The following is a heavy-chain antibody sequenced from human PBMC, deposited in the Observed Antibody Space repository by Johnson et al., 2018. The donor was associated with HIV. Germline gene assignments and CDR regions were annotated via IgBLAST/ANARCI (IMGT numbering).Heavy chain of an antibody. J-gene: IGHJ3*02. CDR3: AKSPEDYGARRGAFDI. Sequence: QVQLVESGGGVVQPGRSLRLSCAASGFTFSSYGMHWVRQAPGKGLEWVAVIWYDGSNKYYADSVKGRFTISRDNSKNTLYLQMNSLRAEDTAVYYCAKSPEDYGARRGAFDIWGQGTIVTVSS. D-gene: IGHD4-17*01. V-gene: IGHV3-33*06. CDR2: IWYDGSNK. CDR1: GFTFSSYG.